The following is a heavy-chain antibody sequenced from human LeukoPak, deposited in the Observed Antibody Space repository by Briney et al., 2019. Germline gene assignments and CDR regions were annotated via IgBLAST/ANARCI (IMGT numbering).Heavy chain of an antibody. D-gene: IGHD2-15*01. V-gene: IGHV1-18*01. CDR1: GDTFNSYG. Sequence: ASVKVSCKASGDTFNSYGISWVRQAPGQGLEWMGWISAYNGNTNYAQKLQGRVSMTTDTSTSTAYMEMGSLRSDDTAVYYCARLKGLTSTPGYYGMDVWGQGTTVTVSS. CDR3: ARLKGLTSTPGYYGMDV. CDR2: ISAYNGNT. J-gene: IGHJ6*02.